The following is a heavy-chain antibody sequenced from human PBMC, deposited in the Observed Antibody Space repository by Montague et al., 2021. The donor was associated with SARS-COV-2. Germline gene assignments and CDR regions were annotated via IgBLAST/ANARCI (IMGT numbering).Heavy chain of an antibody. V-gene: IGHV3-23*01. CDR1: GFTYSDYA. D-gene: IGHD1-26*01. Sequence: SLRLSCAASGFTYSDYAMTWVRQTPGKGLEWVSTISGRGDTTYYADSVKGRFTISRANSRDTLYLETNSLRADDAAVYYCAKARGGTYYYFDYWGQGTLVTVSS. J-gene: IGHJ4*02. CDR2: ISGRGDTT. CDR3: AKARGGTYYYFDY.